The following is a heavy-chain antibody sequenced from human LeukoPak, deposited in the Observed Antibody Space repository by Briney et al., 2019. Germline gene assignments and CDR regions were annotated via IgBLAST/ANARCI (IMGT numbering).Heavy chain of an antibody. J-gene: IGHJ6*04. Sequence: GGSLRPSCAASGFTFSSYEMNWVRQAPGKGLEWVSYISSSGSTIYYADSVKGRFTISRDNAKNSLYLQMNSLRAEDTAVYYCAELGITMIGGVWGKGTTVTISS. CDR1: GFTFSSYE. CDR2: ISSSGSTI. V-gene: IGHV3-48*03. CDR3: AELGITMIGGV. D-gene: IGHD3-10*02.